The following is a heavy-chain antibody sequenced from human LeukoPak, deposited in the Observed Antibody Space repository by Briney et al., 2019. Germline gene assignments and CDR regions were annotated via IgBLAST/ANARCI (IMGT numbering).Heavy chain of an antibody. CDR3: ARGLPTYYYDSSGYYFRY. D-gene: IGHD3-22*01. CDR1: GGSFSGYY. CDR2: INHSGST. V-gene: IGHV4-34*01. Sequence: KPSETLSLTCAVYGGSFSGYYWSWIRQPPGKGLEWIGEINHSGSTNYNPSLKSRVTISVDTSKNQFSLKLSSVTAADTAVYYCARGLPTYYYDSSGYYFRYWGQGTLVTVSS. J-gene: IGHJ4*02.